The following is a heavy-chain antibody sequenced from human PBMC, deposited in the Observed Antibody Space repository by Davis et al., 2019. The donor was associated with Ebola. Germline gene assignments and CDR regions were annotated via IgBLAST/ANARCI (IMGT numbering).Heavy chain of an antibody. V-gene: IGHV3-30*18. Sequence: GGSLRLSCAASGFTFSSYGMHWVRQAPGKGLEWVAVISYDGSNKYYADSVKGRFTISRDNSKNTLYLQMNSLRAEDTAVYYCAKAMTRFGVGNWFDPWGQGTLVTVSS. CDR3: AKAMTRFGVGNWFDP. D-gene: IGHD3-3*01. J-gene: IGHJ5*02. CDR2: ISYDGSNK. CDR1: GFTFSSYG.